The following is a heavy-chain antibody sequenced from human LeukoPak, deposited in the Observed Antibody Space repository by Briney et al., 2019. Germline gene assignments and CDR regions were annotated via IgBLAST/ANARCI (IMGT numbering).Heavy chain of an antibody. Sequence: GGALLLSCAASGFPVSSNYMSWVRPAPGKGLEWVSVFYSGGSTYYADSVKGRFTISRDNSKNTLYLQMNSLRAEDTAVYYCARVPKGLGFDYWGQGTLVTVSS. CDR1: GFPVSSNY. J-gene: IGHJ4*02. CDR3: ARVPKGLGFDY. CDR2: FYSGGST. V-gene: IGHV3-53*01. D-gene: IGHD5/OR15-5a*01.